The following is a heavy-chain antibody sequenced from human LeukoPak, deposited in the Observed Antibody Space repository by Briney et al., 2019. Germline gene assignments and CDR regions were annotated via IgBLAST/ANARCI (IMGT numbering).Heavy chain of an antibody. D-gene: IGHD5-18*01. V-gene: IGHV1-69*06. Sequence: GASVKVSCKASGGTFSSYAISWVRQAPGQGLEWMGGIIPIFGTANYAQKFQGRVTITADKSTSTAYMELSSLRSEDTAVYYCARGGSGDTAQYYYYMDVWGKGTTVTVSS. CDR2: IIPIFGTA. J-gene: IGHJ6*03. CDR3: ARGGSGDTAQYYYYMDV. CDR1: GGTFSSYA.